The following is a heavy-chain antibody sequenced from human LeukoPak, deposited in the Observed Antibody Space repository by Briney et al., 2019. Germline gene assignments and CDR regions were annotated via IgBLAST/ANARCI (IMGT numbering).Heavy chain of an antibody. J-gene: IGHJ4*02. CDR1: GDSISSNY. V-gene: IGHV4-4*07. CDR3: ARVTRPGNGILDY. CDR2: IYSSENT. Sequence: SETLSLTCSVWGDSISSNYWRWIRQSAGKGLEWIGRIYSSENTIYNASLKSRVTMSVDTSKNQFSLKVNSVTTADTAVYYCARVTRPGNGILDYWGQGTLVTVS. D-gene: IGHD6-6*01.